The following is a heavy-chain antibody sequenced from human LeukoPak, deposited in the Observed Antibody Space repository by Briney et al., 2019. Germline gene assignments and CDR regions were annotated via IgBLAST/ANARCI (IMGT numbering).Heavy chain of an antibody. J-gene: IGHJ4*02. CDR3: ARDGTWYYYGSGSPPLFDY. CDR2: INPNSGGT. V-gene: IGHV1-2*02. D-gene: IGHD3-10*01. Sequence: GASVKCSCKASGYTFTGYYMHWVRQPPGQGLGWMGWINPNSGGTNYAQKFQGRVTMTRDTSISTAYMELSRLRSDDTAVYYCARDGTWYYYGSGSPPLFDYWGQGTLVTVSS. CDR1: GYTFTGYY.